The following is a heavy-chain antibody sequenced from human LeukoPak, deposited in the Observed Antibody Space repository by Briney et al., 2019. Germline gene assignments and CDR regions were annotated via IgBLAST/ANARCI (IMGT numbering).Heavy chain of an antibody. CDR1: GYTFTSYY. Sequence: ASVKVSCKASGYTFTSYYMHWVRQAPGQGLEWMGIINPSGGSTSYAQKFQGRVTMTRDTSTSTVYMELSSLSCADPAVYYCARGTAVAAPFDYWGQGTLVTVSS. J-gene: IGHJ4*02. CDR2: INPSGGST. V-gene: IGHV1-46*01. CDR3: ARGTAVAAPFDY. D-gene: IGHD6-19*01.